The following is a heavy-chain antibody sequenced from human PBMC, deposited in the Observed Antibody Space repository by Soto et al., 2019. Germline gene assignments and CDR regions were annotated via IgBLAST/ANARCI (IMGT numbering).Heavy chain of an antibody. CDR2: TYYRSKWYN. D-gene: IGHD3-3*01. V-gene: IGHV6-1*01. Sequence: QVQLQQSGPGLVKPSQTLSLTCAISGDSVSSNSAAWNWIRQSPSRGLEWLGRTYYRSKWYNDYAVSVKSRITINPDTSKNQFSLQLNSVTPEDTAVYYCARTVITIFGVVPYGMDVWGLGTTVTVSS. J-gene: IGHJ6*02. CDR1: GDSVSSNSAA. CDR3: ARTVITIFGVVPYGMDV.